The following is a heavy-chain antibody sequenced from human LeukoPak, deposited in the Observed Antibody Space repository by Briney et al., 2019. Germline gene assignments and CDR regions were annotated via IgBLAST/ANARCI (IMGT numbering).Heavy chain of an antibody. CDR2: INHSGST. J-gene: IGHJ4*02. Sequence: SETLSLTCAVYGGSFSGYYWSWIRQPPGKGLEWIGEINHSGSTNYNPSLKSRVTISVDTSKNQFSLKLSSVTAADTAVYYCARAYSSSHLDYWGQGTLVTVSS. D-gene: IGHD6-6*01. CDR1: GGSFSGYY. CDR3: ARAYSSSHLDY. V-gene: IGHV4-34*01.